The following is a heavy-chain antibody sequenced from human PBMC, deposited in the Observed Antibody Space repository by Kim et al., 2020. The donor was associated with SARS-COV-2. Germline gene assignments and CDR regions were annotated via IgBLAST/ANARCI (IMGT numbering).Heavy chain of an antibody. Sequence: ASVKVSCKTSGHFFTRDSIHWVRQAPGQGLEWMGGIDCGNGNTIYSQKFQGRVTFTTDTSASTAYMELSFLRSEDSAVYYCLGGFYFDYCGQGTLVTDS. V-gene: IGHV1-3*01. J-gene: IGHJ4*02. CDR2: IDCGNGNT. CDR1: GHFFTRDS. CDR3: LGGFYFDY. D-gene: IGHD3-16*01.